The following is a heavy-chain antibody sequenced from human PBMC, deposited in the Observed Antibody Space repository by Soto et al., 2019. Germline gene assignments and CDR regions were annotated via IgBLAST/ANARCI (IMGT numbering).Heavy chain of an antibody. CDR3: VRDPDGHIDFDD. V-gene: IGHV1-18*01. Sequence: ASVKVSCKASGYTFTSYGISWVRQAPGQGLEWMSWISAYNGDTNYAQKVQGRVTMTTDTSTSTAFMELRSLRFDDTAVYYCVRDPDGHIDFDDRGQGTPVTVSS. J-gene: IGHJ4*02. CDR1: GYTFTSYG. CDR2: ISAYNGDT.